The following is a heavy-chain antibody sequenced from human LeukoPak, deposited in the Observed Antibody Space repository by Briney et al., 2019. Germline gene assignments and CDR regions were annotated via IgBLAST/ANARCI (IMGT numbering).Heavy chain of an antibody. CDR3: AKSLGYCSSTSCKKMGYSSSHAGGKDY. D-gene: IGHD2-2*01. V-gene: IGHV3-23*01. CDR2: ISGSGGST. Sequence: GGSLRLSCAASGFTFSSYAMSWVRQAPGKGLEWVSAISGSGGSTYYADSVKGRFTISRDNSKNTLYLQMNSLRAEDTAVYYCAKSLGYCSSTSCKKMGYSSSHAGGKDYWGQGTLVTVSS. CDR1: GFTFSSYA. J-gene: IGHJ4*02.